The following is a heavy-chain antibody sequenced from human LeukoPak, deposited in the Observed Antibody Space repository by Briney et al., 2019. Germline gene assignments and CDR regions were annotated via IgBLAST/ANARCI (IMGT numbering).Heavy chain of an antibody. Sequence: GGSLRLSCAASGFTFSSYDMHWVRQATGKGLEWASAIGTAGDTYYPGSVKGRFTISRENAKNSLYLQMNSLRAGDTAVYYCARARKESNYDILTGYFNIYYFDYWGQGTLVTVSS. CDR2: IGTAGDT. CDR1: GFTFSSYD. D-gene: IGHD3-9*01. CDR3: ARARKESNYDILTGYFNIYYFDY. V-gene: IGHV3-13*01. J-gene: IGHJ4*02.